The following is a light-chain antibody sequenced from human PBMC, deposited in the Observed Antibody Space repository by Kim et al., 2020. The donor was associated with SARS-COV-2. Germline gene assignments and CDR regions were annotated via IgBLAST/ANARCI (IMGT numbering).Light chain of an antibody. Sequence: VALGQTVRRTCQGASLRSYYACWYQQKPGQAPVLVLYGKNNRPSGIPDRFSGSSSGNTASLTITGAQAEDEADYYCNSRDSSGNHRFGGGTQLT. J-gene: IGLJ2*01. CDR2: GKN. V-gene: IGLV3-19*01. CDR3: NSRDSSGNHR. CDR1: SLRSYY.